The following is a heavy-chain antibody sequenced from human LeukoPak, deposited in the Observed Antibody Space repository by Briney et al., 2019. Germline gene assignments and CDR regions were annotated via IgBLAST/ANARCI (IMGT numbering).Heavy chain of an antibody. V-gene: IGHV1-2*02. CDR3: ARARRITMIVVANNWFDP. D-gene: IGHD3-22*01. Sequence: ASVKVSCKASGYTFTGYYMHWVRQAPGQGLEWMGWINPNSGGTNYARKFQGRVTMTRDTSISTAYMELSRLRSDDTAVYYCARARRITMIVVANNWFDPWGQGTLVTVSS. J-gene: IGHJ5*02. CDR1: GYTFTGYY. CDR2: INPNSGGT.